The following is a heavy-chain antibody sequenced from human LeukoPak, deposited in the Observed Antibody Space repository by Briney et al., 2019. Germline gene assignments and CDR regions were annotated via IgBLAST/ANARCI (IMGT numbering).Heavy chain of an antibody. CDR3: TKNTYFFDQFERSGYYNHYFES. D-gene: IGHD3-3*01. V-gene: IGHV3-43*01. CDR1: GFKFDDYS. CDR2: ISWDEDDT. J-gene: IGHJ4*02. Sequence: GGSLRLSCAASGFKFDDYSIHWIRQAPGQGLEWVSLISWDEDDTYYADSVKGRFTISRDNTRKTVYLQMNGLRPEDTATYYCTKNTYFFDQFERSGYYNHYFESWGLGTLVTVSS.